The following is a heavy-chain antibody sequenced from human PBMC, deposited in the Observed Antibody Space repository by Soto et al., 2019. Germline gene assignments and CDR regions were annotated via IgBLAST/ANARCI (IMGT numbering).Heavy chain of an antibody. CDR3: ARAEEYDSSGYYYDAFDI. CDR1: GGTFSSYA. D-gene: IGHD3-22*01. J-gene: IGHJ3*02. V-gene: IGHV1-69*13. CDR2: IIPIFGTA. Sequence: ASVKVSCKASGGTFSSYAISWVRQAPGQGLEWMGGIIPIFGTANYAQKFQGRVTITADESTSTAYMELSSLRSEDTAVYYCARAEEYDSSGYYYDAFDIWGQGTMVTVSS.